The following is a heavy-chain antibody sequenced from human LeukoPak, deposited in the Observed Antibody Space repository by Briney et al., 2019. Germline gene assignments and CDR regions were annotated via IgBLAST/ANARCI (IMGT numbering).Heavy chain of an antibody. CDR2: MNPNSGNT. D-gene: IGHD1-26*01. CDR1: GYTFTSYD. J-gene: IGHJ4*02. CDR3: ARVPRWDSGSSMDY. Sequence: ASVKVSCKASGYTFTSYDINWVRQATGQGLEWMGWMNPNSGNTGYAQKFQGRVTMTRNTSISTAYMEPSSLRSEDTAVYYCARVPRWDSGSSMDYWGQGTLVTVSS. V-gene: IGHV1-8*01.